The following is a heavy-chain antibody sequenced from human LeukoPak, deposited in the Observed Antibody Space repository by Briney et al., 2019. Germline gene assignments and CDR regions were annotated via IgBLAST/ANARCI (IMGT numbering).Heavy chain of an antibody. Sequence: SETLSLTCTVSGGSISSYYWSWIRQPPGKGLEWIGYIYYSGSTNCNPSLKSRVTISVDKSKNQFSLKLSSVTAADTAVYYCARVPYCSSTSCYDYYYGMDVWGQGTTVTVSS. CDR1: GGSISSYY. CDR2: IYYSGST. J-gene: IGHJ6*02. CDR3: ARVPYCSSTSCYDYYYGMDV. V-gene: IGHV4-59*12. D-gene: IGHD2-2*01.